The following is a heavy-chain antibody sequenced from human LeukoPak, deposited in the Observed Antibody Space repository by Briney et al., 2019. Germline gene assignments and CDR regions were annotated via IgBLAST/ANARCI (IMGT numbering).Heavy chain of an antibody. CDR2: INHSGST. CDR3: ARYSSSQYFDY. CDR1: GVSFSGYY. V-gene: IGHV4-34*01. Sequence: PSETLSLTCAVYGVSFSGYYWSWIRQPPGKGLEWIGEINHSGSTNYNPSLKSRVTISVDTSKNQFSLKLSSVTAADTAVYYCARYSSSQYFDYWGQGTLVTVSS. D-gene: IGHD6-13*01. J-gene: IGHJ4*02.